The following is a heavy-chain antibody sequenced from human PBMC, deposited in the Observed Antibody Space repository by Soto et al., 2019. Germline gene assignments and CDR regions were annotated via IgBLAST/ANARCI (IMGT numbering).Heavy chain of an antibody. CDR1: GGSISSYY. CDR2: IYYSGST. J-gene: IGHJ4*02. V-gene: IGHV4-59*01. CDR3: AREDFWSGYYTKGYFDY. D-gene: IGHD3-3*01. Sequence: SETLSLTCTVSGGSISSYYWSWIRQPPGKGLEWIGYIYYSGSTNYNPSLKSRVTISVDTSKNQFSLKLSSVTAADTAVYYCAREDFWSGYYTKGYFDYWGQGTLVTVSS.